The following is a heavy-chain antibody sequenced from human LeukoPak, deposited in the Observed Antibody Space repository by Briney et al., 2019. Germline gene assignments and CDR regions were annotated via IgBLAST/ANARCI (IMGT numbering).Heavy chain of an antibody. CDR3: ARSLGGYCSGGICPVDF. Sequence: GGSLRLSCAASGFTFSNYNMNWVRQAPGKGLEWVSYIGSSSNTMYYADSVKGRSTISRDNAENSLYLQMSSLRAEDTAAYYCARSLGGYCSGGICPVDFWGQGTLVTVSS. J-gene: IGHJ4*02. CDR2: IGSSSNTM. CDR1: GFTFSNYN. V-gene: IGHV3-48*01. D-gene: IGHD2-15*01.